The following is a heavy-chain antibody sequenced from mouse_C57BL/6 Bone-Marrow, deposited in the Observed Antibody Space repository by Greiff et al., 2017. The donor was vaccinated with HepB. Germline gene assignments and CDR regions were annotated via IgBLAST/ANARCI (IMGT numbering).Heavy chain of an antibody. CDR3: ARARGYYGVFYAMDY. CDR1: GFTFSSYA. D-gene: IGHD1-1*01. Sequence: EVQRVESGGGLVKPGGSLKLSCAASGFTFSSYAMSWVRQTPEKRLEWVATISDGGSYTYYPDNVKGRFTISRDNAKNNLYLQMSHLKSEDTAMYYCARARGYYGVFYAMDYWGQGTSVTVSS. CDR2: ISDGGSYT. J-gene: IGHJ4*01. V-gene: IGHV5-4*01.